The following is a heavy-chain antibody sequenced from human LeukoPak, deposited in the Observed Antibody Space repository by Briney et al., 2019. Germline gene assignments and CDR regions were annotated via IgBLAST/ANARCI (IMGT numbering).Heavy chain of an antibody. CDR1: GFTFSSYG. V-gene: IGHV3-30*18. CDR2: ISYDGSNK. CDR3: AKDGISLGDGPGYFDY. J-gene: IGHJ4*02. Sequence: PGGSLRLSCAASGFTFSSYGMHWVRQAPGKGLEWVAVISYDGSNKYYADSVKGRFTISRDNSKNTLYLQMNSLRAEDTAVYYCAKDGISLGDGPGYFDYWGQGTLVTVSS. D-gene: IGHD3-10*01.